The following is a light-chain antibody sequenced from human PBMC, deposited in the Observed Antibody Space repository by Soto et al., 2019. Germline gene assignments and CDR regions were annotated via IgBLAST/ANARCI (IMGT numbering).Light chain of an antibody. J-gene: IGLJ3*02. V-gene: IGLV2-11*01. Sequence: QLVLTQPRSVSRSPGQSVTISCTGSSSDVGGYDFVSWYQQHPGKAPKLMISDVSERPSGVPDRFSGSKSANTASLTISGLQAEDEADYYCCSYAGTYTLVFGGGTKLTVL. CDR2: DVS. CDR1: SSDVGGYDF. CDR3: CSYAGTYTLV.